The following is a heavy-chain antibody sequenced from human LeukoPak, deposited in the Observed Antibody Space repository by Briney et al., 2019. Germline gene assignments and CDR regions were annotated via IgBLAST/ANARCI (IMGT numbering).Heavy chain of an antibody. CDR1: GFTVSSNY. V-gene: IGHV3-66*01. CDR3: ASGKKGRGYSYGYVY. Sequence: GGSLRLSCAASGFTVSSNYMSWVRQAPGKGLEWVSVIYSGGSTYYADSVKGRFTISRDNSKNTLYLQMNSLRAEDTAVYYCASGKKGRGYSYGYVYWGQGTLVTVSS. D-gene: IGHD5-18*01. CDR2: IYSGGST. J-gene: IGHJ4*02.